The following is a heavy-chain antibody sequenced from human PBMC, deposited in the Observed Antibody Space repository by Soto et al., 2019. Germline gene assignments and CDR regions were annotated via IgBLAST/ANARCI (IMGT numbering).Heavy chain of an antibody. J-gene: IGHJ3*02. Sequence: SETLSLTCTVSGGSISSGGYYWSWIRQHPGKGLEWIGYIYYSGSTYYNPSLKSRVTISVDTSKNQFSLKLSSVTAADTAVYYCARGIHEPLQWVAFDIWGQGTMVTVSS. CDR3: ARGIHEPLQWVAFDI. CDR1: GGSISSGGYY. CDR2: IYYSGST. V-gene: IGHV4-31*03. D-gene: IGHD6-19*01.